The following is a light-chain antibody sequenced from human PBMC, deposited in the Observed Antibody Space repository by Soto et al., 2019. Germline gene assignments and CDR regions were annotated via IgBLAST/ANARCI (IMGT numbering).Light chain of an antibody. J-gene: IGKJ1*01. Sequence: DIVMTQSPDSLAVSLGERATINCKSSQSVLSNSNNKNYLAWYQQKIGQPPKLLFSWASTRESGVPDRISGSGSGTDFTLTISGLQAEDVAVYYCHQFYDSPTFGQGTKVEIK. CDR2: WAS. CDR3: HQFYDSPT. V-gene: IGKV4-1*01. CDR1: QSVLSNSNNKNY.